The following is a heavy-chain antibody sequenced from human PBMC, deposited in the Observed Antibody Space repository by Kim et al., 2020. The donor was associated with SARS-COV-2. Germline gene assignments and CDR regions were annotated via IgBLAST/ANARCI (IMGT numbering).Heavy chain of an antibody. V-gene: IGHV3-23*01. D-gene: IGHD6-6*01. Sequence: ADSVKGRFTISRDNSKNTLYLQMNSLRAEDTAVYYCAKEFRLRSSSRSVDQWGKGILVTVSS. CDR3: AKEFRLRSSSRSVDQ. J-gene: IGHJ4*02.